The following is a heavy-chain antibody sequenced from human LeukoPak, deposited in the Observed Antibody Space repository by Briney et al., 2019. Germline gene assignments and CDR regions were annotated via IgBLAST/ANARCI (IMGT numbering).Heavy chain of an antibody. D-gene: IGHD3-9*01. CDR2: ISYDGSNK. V-gene: IGHV3-30*18. CDR3: AKDAAYDILTVYGMDV. Sequence: TGGSLRLSCAASGFTFSSYWMNWARQAPGKGLEWVAVISYDGSNKYYADSVKGRFTISRDNSKNTLYLQMNSLRAEDTAVYYCAKDAAYDILTVYGMDVWGQGTTVTVSS. J-gene: IGHJ6*02. CDR1: GFTFSSYW.